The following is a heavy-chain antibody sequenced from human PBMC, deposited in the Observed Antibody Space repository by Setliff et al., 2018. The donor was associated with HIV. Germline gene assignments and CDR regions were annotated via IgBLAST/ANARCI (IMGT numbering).Heavy chain of an antibody. J-gene: IGHJ4*02. Sequence: ASVKVSCKASGYIFTTYGISWVRQAPGQGLEWMGWISSYNGNTNYAQTLQGRVTMTTDTSTSTAYVELRSLRSDETAVFYCARGVSVVTYISGWYDRYYLDSWGQGTLVTVSS. CDR3: ARGVSVVTYISGWYDRYYLDS. CDR1: GYIFTTYG. D-gene: IGHD6-19*01. V-gene: IGHV1-18*01. CDR2: ISSYNGNT.